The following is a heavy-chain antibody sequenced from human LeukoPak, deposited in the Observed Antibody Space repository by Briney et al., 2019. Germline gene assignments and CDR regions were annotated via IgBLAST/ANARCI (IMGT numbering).Heavy chain of an antibody. J-gene: IGHJ4*02. CDR2: ISPSGDIK. D-gene: IGHD3-10*01. CDR1: GFTFSRHG. CDR3: ARFSYGSGSYSYRLVYFDY. Sequence: PGGSLRLSCVASGFTFSRHGMNWVRQAPGKGLEWVSGISPSGDIKYYVDSVKGRFTVSRDNSKNTLYLQINSLRAEDTAVYYCARFSYGSGSYSYRLVYFDYWGQGTLVTVSS. V-gene: IGHV3-23*01.